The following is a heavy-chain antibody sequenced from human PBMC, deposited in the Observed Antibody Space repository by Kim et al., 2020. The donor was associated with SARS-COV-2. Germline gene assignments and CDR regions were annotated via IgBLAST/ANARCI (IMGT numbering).Heavy chain of an antibody. J-gene: IGHJ4*02. Sequence: VRGRFTSSRDNSKDTLYLQMNSLRAEDTAVYYCAKSGGTNYYDSTGYYNYWGRGTVVTVSS. D-gene: IGHD3-22*01. CDR3: AKSGGTNYYDSTGYYNY. V-gene: IGHV3-23*01.